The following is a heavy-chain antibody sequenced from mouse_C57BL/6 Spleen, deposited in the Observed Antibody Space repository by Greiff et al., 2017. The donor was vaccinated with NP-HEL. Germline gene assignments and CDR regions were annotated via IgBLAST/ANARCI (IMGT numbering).Heavy chain of an antibody. Sequence: QVQLQQSGAELARPGASVKLSCKASGYTFTSSGISWVKQRTGQGLEWIGEIYPRSGNTYYNETFKGKATLTADKSSSTAYMELRSLTSEDSAVYCCARFITTVVALYYYAMDYWGQGTSVTVSS. V-gene: IGHV1-81*01. J-gene: IGHJ4*01. CDR1: GYTFTSSG. CDR2: IYPRSGNT. CDR3: ARFITTVVALYYYAMDY. D-gene: IGHD1-1*01.